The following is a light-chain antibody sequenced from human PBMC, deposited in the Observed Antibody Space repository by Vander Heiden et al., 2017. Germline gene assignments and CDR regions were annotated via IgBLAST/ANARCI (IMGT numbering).Light chain of an antibody. V-gene: IGLV3-21*02. CDR3: QVWVSVRDNPGI. Sequence: SYVLTQPPSVSVAPGQTARITCGGNNIGSKSVHWYQQKPGPAPVLVVNDVGDRPSGFPERFPAPNPGTTAPLTISRVEAGDEADYYCQVWVSVRDNPGIFGGGTKLTVL. CDR1: NIGSKS. J-gene: IGLJ2*01. CDR2: DVG.